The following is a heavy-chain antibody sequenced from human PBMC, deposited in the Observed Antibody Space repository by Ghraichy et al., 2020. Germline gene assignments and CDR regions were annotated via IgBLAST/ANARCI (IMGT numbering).Heavy chain of an antibody. CDR1: GYTFTSYD. Sequence: KVSCKASGYTFTSYDISWVRQAPGQGLEWMGWISAYNGNTNYAQKLQGRVTMTTDTSTSTAYMELRSLRSDDTAVYYCAREAPTQLSNWFDPWGQGTLVTVSS. D-gene: IGHD2-2*01. V-gene: IGHV1-18*01. CDR2: ISAYNGNT. CDR3: AREAPTQLSNWFDP. J-gene: IGHJ5*02.